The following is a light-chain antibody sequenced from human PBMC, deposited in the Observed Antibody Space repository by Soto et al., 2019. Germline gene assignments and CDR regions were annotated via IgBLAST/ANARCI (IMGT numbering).Light chain of an antibody. Sequence: DIQMTQSPSSLSASLGDTVTISCRASQNIENYLHWYQQKAGKAPAVLLYVASVLTDGVSSRFSGSGYGTDFTLTITNLQPEDFAMYYCQQSFSSPPITFGQGTRLDIK. V-gene: IGKV1-39*01. J-gene: IGKJ5*01. CDR3: QQSFSSPPIT. CDR2: VAS. CDR1: QNIENY.